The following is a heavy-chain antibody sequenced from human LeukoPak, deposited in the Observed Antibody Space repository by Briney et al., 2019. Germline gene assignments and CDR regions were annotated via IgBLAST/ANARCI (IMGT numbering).Heavy chain of an antibody. D-gene: IGHD2-2*01. CDR2: IIPIFGTA. CDR3: ARDWRGYCSSTSCHWNNWFDP. J-gene: IGHJ5*02. Sequence: GASVKVSCKASGGTFSSYAISWVRQAPGQGLEWMGGIIPIFGTANYAQKFQGKVTITADESTSTAYMELSSLRSEDTAVYYCARDWRGYCSSTSCHWNNWFDPWGQGTLVTVSS. V-gene: IGHV1-69*01. CDR1: GGTFSSYA.